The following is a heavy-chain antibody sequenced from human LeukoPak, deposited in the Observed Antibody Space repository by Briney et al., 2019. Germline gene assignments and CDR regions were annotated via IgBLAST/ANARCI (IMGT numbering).Heavy chain of an antibody. V-gene: IGHV3-33*01. D-gene: IGHD2-21*02. J-gene: IGHJ4*02. CDR2: IWYDGTNK. CDR1: GFTFSSYG. CDR3: ARIGGDRDPFDY. Sequence: GGSLRLSCAASGFTFSSYGMHWVRQAPGKGLEWVAVIWYDGTNKYYADSVKGRFTISRDNSENTLYLQMNSLRAEDTAVYYCARIGGDRDPFDYWGQVTLVTVSS.